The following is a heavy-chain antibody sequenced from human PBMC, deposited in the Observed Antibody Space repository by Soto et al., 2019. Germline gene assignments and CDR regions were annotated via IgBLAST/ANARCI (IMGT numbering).Heavy chain of an antibody. Sequence: KPSETLSLTCTVSGGSISSGDYYWSWIRQPPGKGLEWIGYIYYSGSTYYNPSLKSRVTISVDTSKNQFSLKLSSVTAADTAVYYCARDRDDYKYYYGMDVWGQGTTVTVSS. CDR3: ARDRDDYKYYYGMDV. D-gene: IGHD4-4*01. J-gene: IGHJ6*02. CDR1: GGSISSGDYY. V-gene: IGHV4-30-4*01. CDR2: IYYSGST.